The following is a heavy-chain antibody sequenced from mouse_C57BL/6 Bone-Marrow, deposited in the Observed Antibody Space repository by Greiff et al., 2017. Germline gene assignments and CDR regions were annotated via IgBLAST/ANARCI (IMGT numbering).Heavy chain of an antibody. D-gene: IGHD1-1*01. Sequence: VQLQQPGAELVKPGASVKLSCKASGYTFTSYWMHWVKQRPGQGLEWIGMIHPNSGSTNYNEKFKSKATLTVDKSSSTAYMQLSSLTSEDSAVYYCARYWYYGSSYDYAMDYWGQGTSVTVSS. V-gene: IGHV1-64*01. CDR3: ARYWYYGSSYDYAMDY. J-gene: IGHJ4*01. CDR1: GYTFTSYW. CDR2: IHPNSGST.